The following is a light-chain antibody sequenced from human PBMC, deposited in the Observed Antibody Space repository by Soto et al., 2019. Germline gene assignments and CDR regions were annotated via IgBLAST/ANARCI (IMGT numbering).Light chain of an antibody. V-gene: IGKV1-39*01. CDR3: QQSYMTPYT. J-gene: IGKJ2*01. Sequence: DIQMSQSPSSLSASVGDRVTITCRPSQTISSYLNWYQQKPGKAPKLMLYAASSLQSGVPTRFSGSGSATDFTLTISSLQPEDVATYCRQQSYMTPYTFGQGTKLQIK. CDR1: QTISSY. CDR2: AAS.